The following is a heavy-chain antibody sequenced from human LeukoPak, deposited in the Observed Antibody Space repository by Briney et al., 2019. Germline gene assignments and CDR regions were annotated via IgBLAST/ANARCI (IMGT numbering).Heavy chain of an antibody. J-gene: IGHJ4*02. CDR2: MSGNGLST. Sequence: GGSLRLSCAASGFTFNAFGMSWVRQAPGRGLEWVSGMSGNGLSTNYADSVKGRFTISRDNSKNTLYLQMNSLRAEDTAVYYCAKFYGGSGSYVDYWGQGTLVTVSS. D-gene: IGHD3-10*01. CDR1: GFTFNAFG. CDR3: AKFYGGSGSYVDY. V-gene: IGHV3-23*01.